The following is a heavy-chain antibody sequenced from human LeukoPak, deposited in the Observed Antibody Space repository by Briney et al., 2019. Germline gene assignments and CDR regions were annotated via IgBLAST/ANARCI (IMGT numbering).Heavy chain of an antibody. V-gene: IGHV3-43D*03. D-gene: IGHD2/OR15-2a*01. CDR2: ISWDGGST. J-gene: IGHJ4*02. Sequence: GGSLRLSCAASGFTFDDYAMHWVRQAPGKGLEWVSLISWDGGSTYCADSVKGRFTISRDNSKNSLYLQMNSLRAEDTALYYCAKDLNIYGAGGFDYWGQGTLVTVSS. CDR3: AKDLNIYGAGGFDY. CDR1: GFTFDDYA.